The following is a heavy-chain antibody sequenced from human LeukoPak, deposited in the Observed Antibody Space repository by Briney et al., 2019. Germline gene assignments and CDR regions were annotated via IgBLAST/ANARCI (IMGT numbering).Heavy chain of an antibody. CDR2: IIGGGGST. D-gene: IGHD2-2*01. J-gene: IGHJ4*02. V-gene: IGHV3-23*01. CDR3: AHGAMYQLDY. CDR1: GFTFDDYG. Sequence: GGSLRLSCAASGFTFDDYGMSWVRQAPGKGLEWVSGIIGGGGSTYYADSVKGRFTISGDNSRNTLFLQMNSLRAEDTAVYYCAHGAMYQLDYWGQGTLVTVSS.